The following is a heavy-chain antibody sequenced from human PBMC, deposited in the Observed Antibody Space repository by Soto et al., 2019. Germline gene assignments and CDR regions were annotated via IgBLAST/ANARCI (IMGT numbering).Heavy chain of an antibody. V-gene: IGHV3-33*01. Sequence: QVQLVESGGGVVQPGRSLRLSCAASGFTFSSYGMHWVRQAPGKGLEWVAVIWYDGSNKYYADSLKGRFTISRDNSKNTLYLQINSLRAEDTAVYYCARDGGCRDGYTLGCNWFDPWGQGTLVTVSS. D-gene: IGHD5-12*01. CDR2: IWYDGSNK. CDR1: GFTFSSYG. CDR3: ARDGGCRDGYTLGCNWFDP. J-gene: IGHJ5*02.